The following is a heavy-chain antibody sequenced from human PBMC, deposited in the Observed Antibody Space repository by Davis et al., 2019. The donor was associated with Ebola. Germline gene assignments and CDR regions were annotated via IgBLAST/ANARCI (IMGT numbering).Heavy chain of an antibody. CDR3: AGGGGWLTDF. V-gene: IGHV3-7*01. D-gene: IGHD5-12*01. Sequence: PGGSLRLSCEVSGGTLSNYWMTWFRQAPGKGLEWVANIKQDGSEIEYVDSVKGRFTISRDNAKNSLYLQMNSLRAEDTAIFYCAGGGGWLTDFWGQGTLVTVSS. CDR2: IKQDGSEI. CDR1: GGTLSNYW. J-gene: IGHJ4*02.